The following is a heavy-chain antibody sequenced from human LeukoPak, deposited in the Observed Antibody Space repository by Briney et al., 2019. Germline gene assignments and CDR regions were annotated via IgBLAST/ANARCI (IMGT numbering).Heavy chain of an antibody. CDR2: IYYSGST. J-gene: IGHJ4*02. Sequence: SETLSLTCTVSGGSISSGGYYWSWIGQHPGKGLEWIGYIYYSGSTYYNPSLKSRVTISVDTSKNQFSLKLSSVTAADTAVYYCATCSSSWYALDYWGQGTLVTVSS. D-gene: IGHD6-13*01. V-gene: IGHV4-31*03. CDR3: ATCSSSWYALDY. CDR1: GGSISSGGYY.